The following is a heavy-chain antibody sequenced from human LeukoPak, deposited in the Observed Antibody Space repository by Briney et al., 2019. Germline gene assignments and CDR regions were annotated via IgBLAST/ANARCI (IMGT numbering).Heavy chain of an antibody. V-gene: IGHV3-53*01. J-gene: IGHJ3*02. D-gene: IGHD4-17*01. CDR3: ARGPVTRFEI. Sequence: GGSLRLSCAASRFTVSINYMSWVRPAPGKGLGWVSVIYSGGTTYYADSVKGRFTISRDNSNNTLYLQMNSLRAEDTAVYYCARGPVTRFEIWGQGTMVTVSS. CDR1: RFTVSINY. CDR2: IYSGGTT.